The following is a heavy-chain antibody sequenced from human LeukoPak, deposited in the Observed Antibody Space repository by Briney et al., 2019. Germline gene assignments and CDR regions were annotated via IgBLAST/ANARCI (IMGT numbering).Heavy chain of an antibody. Sequence: GGSLRLSCAASGFTFSSYSMNWVRQAPGKGLEWVSYISSSGSTIYYADSVKGRFTISRDNAKNSLDLQMNNLRAEDTAVYYCAALIIGRPFDYWGQGTLVIVSS. V-gene: IGHV3-48*04. CDR1: GFTFSSYS. CDR2: ISSSGSTI. D-gene: IGHD1-26*01. CDR3: AALIIGRPFDY. J-gene: IGHJ4*02.